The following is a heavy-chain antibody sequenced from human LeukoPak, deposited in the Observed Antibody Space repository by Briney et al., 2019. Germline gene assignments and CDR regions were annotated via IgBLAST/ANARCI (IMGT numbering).Heavy chain of an antibody. D-gene: IGHD3-16*01. CDR2: IWYDGSNK. V-gene: IGHV3-33*01. CDR3: ARLWGLYYGMDV. Sequence: GGSLRLSCAASGFTFSSYGMHWVRQAPGKGLEWVAVIWYDGSNKYYADSVKGRFTISRDNSKNTLYLQMNSLRAEDTAVYYCARLWGLYYGMDVWGQGTTVTVSS. J-gene: IGHJ6*02. CDR1: GFTFSSYG.